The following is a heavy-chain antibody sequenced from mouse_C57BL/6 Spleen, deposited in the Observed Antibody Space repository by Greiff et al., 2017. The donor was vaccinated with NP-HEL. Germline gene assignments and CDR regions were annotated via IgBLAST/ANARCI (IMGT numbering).Heavy chain of an antibody. V-gene: IGHV3-6*01. CDR3: ARAYYSSYYYAMDY. J-gene: IGHJ4*01. D-gene: IGHD2-5*01. CDR1: GYSITSGYY. Sequence: EVQLQESGPGLVKPSQSLSLTCSVTGYSITSGYYWNWIRQFPGNKLEWMGYISYDGSHNYNPSLKNRIPITRDTSKNQFFLKLKSVTTEDTATYYCARAYYSSYYYAMDYWGQGTSVTVSS. CDR2: ISYDGSH.